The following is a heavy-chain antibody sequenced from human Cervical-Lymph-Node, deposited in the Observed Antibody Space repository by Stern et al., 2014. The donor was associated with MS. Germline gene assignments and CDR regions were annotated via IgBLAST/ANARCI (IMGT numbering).Heavy chain of an antibody. CDR3: ARKGTYGLDY. CDR2: IYPDDSDA. CDR1: GYNFASYW. D-gene: IGHD3-10*01. J-gene: IGHJ4*02. Sequence: VQLVQSGAEVKKPGESLKISCKGSGYNFASYWIGWVRQVPGKGLEWMGIIYPDDSDARYTPSFQGQVTMSADKSIGTAYLQCSSLKASDTAFYFCARKGTYGLDYWGQGALVTVSS. V-gene: IGHV5-51*01.